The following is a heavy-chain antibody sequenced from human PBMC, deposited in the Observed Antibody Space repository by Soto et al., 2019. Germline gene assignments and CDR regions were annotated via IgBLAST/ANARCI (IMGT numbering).Heavy chain of an antibody. J-gene: IGHJ3*02. CDR2: IYYSGST. D-gene: IGHD2-8*02. CDR1: GGSISSSSYY. CDR3: ARGWYMEHDALDI. Sequence: QLQLQESGPGLVKPSETLSLTCTVSGGSISSSSYYWGWIRQPPGKGLEWIGSIYYSGSTYYNPSLKSRVTISVDTSKNQFSLKLSSVTAADTAVYYCARGWYMEHDALDIWGQGTMVTVSS. V-gene: IGHV4-39*01.